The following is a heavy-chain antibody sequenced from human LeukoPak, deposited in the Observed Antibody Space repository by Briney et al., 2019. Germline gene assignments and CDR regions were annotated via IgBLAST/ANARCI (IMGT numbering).Heavy chain of an antibody. J-gene: IGHJ4*02. CDR3: ARAAAAGIHYFDY. CDR1: GGTFSSYA. D-gene: IGHD6-13*01. V-gene: IGHV1-69*13. Sequence: GASVKVSCKASGGTFSSYAISWVRQAPGQGLEWVGGIIPIFGTANYAQKFQGRVTITADESASTAYMELSSLRSEDTAVYYCARAAAAGIHYFDYWGQGTLVTVSS. CDR2: IIPIFGTA.